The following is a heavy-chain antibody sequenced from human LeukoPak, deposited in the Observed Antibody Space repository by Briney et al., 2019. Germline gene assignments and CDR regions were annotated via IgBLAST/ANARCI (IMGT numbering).Heavy chain of an antibody. CDR3: ARGLYGSGSAGVLWY. D-gene: IGHD3-10*01. J-gene: IGHJ4*02. CDR2: INPNSGGT. V-gene: IGHV1-2*02. CDR1: GYTFTSYY. Sequence: GASVSVSCRACGYTFTSYYMHWVGQAPGKGVEWRGWINPNSGGTNYAQKFQGRVTMTRDTSISTAYMELSRLRSDDTAVYYCARGLYGSGSAGVLWYWGQGTLVTVSS.